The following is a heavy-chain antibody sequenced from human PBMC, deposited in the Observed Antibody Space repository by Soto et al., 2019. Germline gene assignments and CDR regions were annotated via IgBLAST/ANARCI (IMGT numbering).Heavy chain of an antibody. CDR3: ARDEDGTYEFDY. J-gene: IGHJ4*02. CDR1: GFTFTSFG. CDR2: INSGGSVI. Sequence: GGSLRLSCAASGFTFTSFGMTWVSQAPGRGLEWVSHINSGGSVILYADSVKGRVTISRDNSKNSLYLEMNSLRSDDTAVYFCARDEDGTYEFDYWGQGTLVTVSS. D-gene: IGHD3-22*01. V-gene: IGHV3-48*04.